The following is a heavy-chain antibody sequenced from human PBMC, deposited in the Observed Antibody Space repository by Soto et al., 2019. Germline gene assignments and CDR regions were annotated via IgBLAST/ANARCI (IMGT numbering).Heavy chain of an antibody. Sequence: ASVKVSCKASGGTFSSYAISWVRQAPGKGLEWMGGFDPEDGETIYAQKFQGRVTMTEDTSTDTAYMELSSLRSEDTAVYYCATDLGCGGDCYFTAYWGQGTLVTVSS. CDR3: ATDLGCGGDCYFTAY. V-gene: IGHV1-24*01. J-gene: IGHJ4*02. CDR1: GGTFSSYA. CDR2: FDPEDGET. D-gene: IGHD2-21*02.